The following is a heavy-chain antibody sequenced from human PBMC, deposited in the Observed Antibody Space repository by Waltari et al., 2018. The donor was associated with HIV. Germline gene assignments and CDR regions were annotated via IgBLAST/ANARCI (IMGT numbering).Heavy chain of an antibody. V-gene: IGHV4-59*01. CDR3: ARQTAMVTSYFDY. CDR1: GGSISSYY. D-gene: IGHD5-18*01. CDR2: IYYSGST. Sequence: QVHMQESGSGLVKPSETLSLTCTVSGGSISSYYWSWLQQPPGKGLEWIGYIYYSGSTTYNPSLKSRVTISVDTSKNQFSLKLSSVTAADTAVYYCARQTAMVTSYFDYWGQGTLVTVSS. J-gene: IGHJ4*02.